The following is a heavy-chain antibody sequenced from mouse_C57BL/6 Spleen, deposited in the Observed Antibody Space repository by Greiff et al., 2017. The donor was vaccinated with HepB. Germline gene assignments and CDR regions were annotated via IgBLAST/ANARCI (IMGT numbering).Heavy chain of an antibody. CDR2: IYPYNGVS. D-gene: IGHD2-4*01. CDR1: GYSFTGYY. Sequence: EVNVVESGPELVKPGASVKISCKASGYSFTGYYMHWVKQSHGNILDWIGYIYPYNGVSSYNQKFKGKATLTVDKSSSTAYMELRSLTSEDSAVYYCANNYYDYDGDYYAMDYWGQGTSVTVSS. J-gene: IGHJ4*01. CDR3: ANNYYDYDGDYYAMDY. V-gene: IGHV1-31*01.